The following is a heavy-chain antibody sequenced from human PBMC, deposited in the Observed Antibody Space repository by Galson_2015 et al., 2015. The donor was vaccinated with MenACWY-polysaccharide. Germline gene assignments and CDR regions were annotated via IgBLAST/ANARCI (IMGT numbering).Heavy chain of an antibody. CDR2: IYPGDSDA. CDR1: GYSFDTYW. J-gene: IGHJ5*02. Sequence: QSGAEVKKPGESLTISCTGSGYSFDTYWIGWVRQMPGKGLEWIGIIYPGDSDARYSPSFQGQVTISVDKSISTAYLQWSSLKASDTAMYYCARHGPGTIRGWFDPWGQGTLVTVSS. V-gene: IGHV5-51*01. D-gene: IGHD3-10*01. CDR3: ARHGPGTIRGWFDP.